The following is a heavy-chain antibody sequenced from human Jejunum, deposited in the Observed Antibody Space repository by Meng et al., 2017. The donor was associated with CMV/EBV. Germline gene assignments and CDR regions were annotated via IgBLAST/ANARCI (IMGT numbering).Heavy chain of an antibody. CDR1: GFTFSSYA. CDR3: ARGTGSGSWLIDS. D-gene: IGHD6-13*01. Sequence: SGFTFSSYAMHWVRQAPGKGLEWVAVIPFDGNHEHYADSVKGRFTISRDNSKNTLYLQVNSLRPEDTGVYYCARGTGSGSWLIDSWGQGTLVTVSS. CDR2: IPFDGNHE. V-gene: IGHV3-30*04. J-gene: IGHJ4*02.